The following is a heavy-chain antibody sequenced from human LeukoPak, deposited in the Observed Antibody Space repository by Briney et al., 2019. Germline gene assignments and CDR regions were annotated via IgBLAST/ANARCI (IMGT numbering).Heavy chain of an antibody. D-gene: IGHD3-10*01. V-gene: IGHV1-69*13. CDR2: IIPIFGTA. J-gene: IGHJ4*02. CDR1: GYTFTSYG. Sequence: SVKVSCKASGYTFTSYGISWVRQAPGQGLEWMGGIIPIFGTANYAQKFQGRVTITADESTSTAYMELSSLRSEDTAVYYCARGSTMVRGVILFDYWGQGTLVTVSS. CDR3: ARGSTMVRGVILFDY.